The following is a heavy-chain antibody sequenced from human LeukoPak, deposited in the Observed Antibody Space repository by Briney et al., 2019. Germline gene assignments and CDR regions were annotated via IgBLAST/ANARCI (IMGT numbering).Heavy chain of an antibody. Sequence: PGGSLRLSCAASGFTFSSYGMHWVRQAPGKGLEWVAFIRYDGSNKYYADSVKGRLTISRDNSKNTLYLQMNSLRAEDTAVYYCAKVVLWFGDLFDYWGQGTLVTVSS. CDR3: AKVVLWFGDLFDY. J-gene: IGHJ4*02. CDR1: GFTFSSYG. V-gene: IGHV3-30*02. D-gene: IGHD3-10*01. CDR2: IRYDGSNK.